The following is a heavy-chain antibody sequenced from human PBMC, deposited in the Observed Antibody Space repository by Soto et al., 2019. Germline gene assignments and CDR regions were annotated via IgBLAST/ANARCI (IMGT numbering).Heavy chain of an antibody. D-gene: IGHD2-2*01. Sequence: PSETLSLTCTVSGGSISSGGYYWSWICQHPGKGLEWIGYIYYSGSTYYNPSLKSRVTISVDTSKNQFSLKLSSVTAADTAVYYRASLLVVPAEGAWFDPWGQGTLVTVSS. CDR2: IYYSGST. CDR1: GGSISSGGYY. CDR3: ASLLVVPAEGAWFDP. V-gene: IGHV4-31*03. J-gene: IGHJ5*02.